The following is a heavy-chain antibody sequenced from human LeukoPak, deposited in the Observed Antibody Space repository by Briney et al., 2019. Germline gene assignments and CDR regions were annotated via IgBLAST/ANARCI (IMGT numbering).Heavy chain of an antibody. CDR2: INSSSGYI. V-gene: IGHV3-21*01. Sequence: PGGSLRLSCTVSGFPFGSEAMSWVRQAPGKGLEWVSSINSSSGYIYYADSVKGRFTISRDNAKNSLYLQMNSLRAEDTAVYYCARDATMVPLYYYYYMDVWGKGTTVTVSS. CDR3: ARDATMVPLYYYYYMDV. CDR1: GFPFGSEA. D-gene: IGHD3-10*01. J-gene: IGHJ6*03.